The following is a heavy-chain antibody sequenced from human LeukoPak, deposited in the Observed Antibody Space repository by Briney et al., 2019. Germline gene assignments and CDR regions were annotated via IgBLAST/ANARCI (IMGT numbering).Heavy chain of an antibody. CDR2: SYSGDSDT. V-gene: IGHV5-51*01. CDR1: GYSFTNYW. D-gene: IGHD3-22*01. J-gene: IGHJ2*01. Sequence: GESLKISCKGSGYSFTNYWIGLGREMPGKGVEWMGISYSGDSDTRYSPSFQGQVTISADKSISTAYLQWSSLKASDTAMYYCARFYYYDSSGHPWWYFDLWGRGTLVTVSS. CDR3: ARFYYYDSSGHPWWYFDL.